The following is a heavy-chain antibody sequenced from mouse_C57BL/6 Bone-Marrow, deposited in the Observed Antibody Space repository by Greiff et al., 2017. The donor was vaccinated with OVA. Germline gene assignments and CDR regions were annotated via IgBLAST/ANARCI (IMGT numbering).Heavy chain of an antibody. D-gene: IGHD1-1*01. J-gene: IGHJ2*01. CDR1: GYTFTSYW. CDR2: IDPSDSYT. Sequence: QVQLQQPGAELVKPGASVKLSCKASGYTFTSYWMQWVKQRPGQGLEWIGEIDPSDSYTNYNQKFKGKATLTVYTSSSTAYMQLSSLTSEDSAVYYCARERRDYYGSSFYYFDYWGQGTTLTVSS. CDR3: ARERRDYYGSSFYYFDY. V-gene: IGHV1-50*01.